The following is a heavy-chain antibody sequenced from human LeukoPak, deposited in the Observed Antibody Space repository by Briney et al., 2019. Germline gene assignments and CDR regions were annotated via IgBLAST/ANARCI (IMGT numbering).Heavy chain of an antibody. V-gene: IGHV1-2*02. CDR3: APGGSSSSPPNPYYFDY. Sequence: GASVKVSCKTSGYTFTAYYMHWVRQAPGQGPEWMGWINPNSGGTNYAQKFQGRVTMTRDTSISTAYMELSRLTSDDTAVYYCAPGGSSSSPPNPYYFDYWGQGTLVTVSS. CDR1: GYTFTAYY. D-gene: IGHD6-6*01. J-gene: IGHJ4*02. CDR2: INPNSGGT.